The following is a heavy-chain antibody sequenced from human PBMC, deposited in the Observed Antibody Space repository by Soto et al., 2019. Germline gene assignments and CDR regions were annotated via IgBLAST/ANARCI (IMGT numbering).Heavy chain of an antibody. Sequence: SETLRFTYAVFGGSFRGYYWTWIRQPPGKGLEWIGEINHSGSTNYNPCLTSRVTISVATSHNQFSLNLGFVTAADTAVCYCARTAATSAGGDYWGQGTLVTV. J-gene: IGHJ4*02. CDR1: GGSFRGYY. V-gene: IGHV4-34*01. D-gene: IGHD6-13*01. CDR2: INHSGST. CDR3: ARTAATSAGGDY.